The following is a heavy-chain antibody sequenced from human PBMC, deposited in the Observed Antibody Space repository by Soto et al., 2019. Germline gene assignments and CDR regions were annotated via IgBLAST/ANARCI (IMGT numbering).Heavy chain of an antibody. Sequence: QVQLVQSGAEVKKPGASVKVSCKAPRYIFTAYFMHWVRQAPGQGLAWMGWSNPNNGATHYGLSFQGRVTMTRDTSISTAYMELSSLRSDDTAVYYCASHDPGARFDPWGQGTLVIVSS. J-gene: IGHJ5*02. D-gene: IGHD1-1*01. CDR3: ASHDPGARFDP. V-gene: IGHV1-2*02. CDR2: SNPNNGAT. CDR1: RYIFTAYF.